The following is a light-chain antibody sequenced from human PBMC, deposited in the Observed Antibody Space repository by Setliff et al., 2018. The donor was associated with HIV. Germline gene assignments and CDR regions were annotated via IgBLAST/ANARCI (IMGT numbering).Light chain of an antibody. J-gene: IGLJ3*02. CDR2: DVT. CDR1: SNDVGRYNL. V-gene: IGLV2-23*02. Sequence: QSALTQPASVSGSPGQAITISCTGTSNDVGRYNLVSWYQQYPGKAPKVIIYDVTKRPSGVSTRFSGSKSGNTASLTISGLQPEDEADFYCGSYAGSSAPVVFGGGTKVTVL. CDR3: GSYAGSSAPVV.